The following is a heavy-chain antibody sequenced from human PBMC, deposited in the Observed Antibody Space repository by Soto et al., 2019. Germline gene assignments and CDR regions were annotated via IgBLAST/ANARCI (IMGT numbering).Heavy chain of an antibody. CDR2: INAGNGNT. V-gene: IGHV1-3*01. CDR3: ARASYYDSSGYPIDY. D-gene: IGHD3-22*01. CDR1: GYTFTSYV. J-gene: IGHJ4*02. Sequence: ASVKVSCKASGYTFTSYVMHWVRQAPGQRLEWMGWINAGNGNTKYSQKFQGRVTITRDTSASTAYMELSSLRSEDTAVYYCARASYYDSSGYPIDYWGQGTLVTVSS.